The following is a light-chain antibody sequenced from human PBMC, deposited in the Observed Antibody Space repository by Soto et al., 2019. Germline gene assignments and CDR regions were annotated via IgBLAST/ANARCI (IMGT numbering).Light chain of an antibody. CDR3: QQYNNWPRAT. CDR1: QIVSSSY. J-gene: IGKJ4*01. CDR2: GAS. V-gene: IGKV3D-15*01. Sequence: EIVLTQSPGTLSLSPGERATLSCRASQIVSSSYLDWYQQKPGQAPRLLIYGASSRATGIPARFSGSGSGTEFNLTISSLQSEDFGVYYCQQYNNWPRATFGGGTKVDIK.